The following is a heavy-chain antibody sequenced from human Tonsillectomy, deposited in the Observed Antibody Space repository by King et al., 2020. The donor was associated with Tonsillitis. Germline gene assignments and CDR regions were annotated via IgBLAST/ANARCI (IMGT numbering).Heavy chain of an antibody. CDR2: IYYSGTT. V-gene: IGHV4-39*01. CDR1: GGSVRRSNSY. D-gene: IGHD1-26*01. Sequence: QVQLQESGPGLVKPSETLSLTCTVSGGSVRRSNSYWAWIRQPPGKGLEWIGSIYYSGTTQYNPSLKSRVTLSIDTSKNQFSLSLSSVTATDTAMYYCARRTYQLLPLGHWFDPWGQGSLVSVSS. J-gene: IGHJ5*02. CDR3: ARRTYQLLPLGHWFDP.